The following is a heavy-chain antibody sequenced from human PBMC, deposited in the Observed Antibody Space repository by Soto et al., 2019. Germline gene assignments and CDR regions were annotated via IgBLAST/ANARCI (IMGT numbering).Heavy chain of an antibody. V-gene: IGHV3-23*01. CDR2: ISGSGGST. CDR1: GFTFSSYA. J-gene: IGHJ3*02. D-gene: IGHD2-15*01. CDR3: ARICSGGSCYAAFDI. Sequence: GGSLRLSCAASGFTFSSYAMSWVRQAPGKGLEWVSAISGSGGSTYYADPVKGRFTISRDNSKNTLYLQMNSLRAEDTAVYYWARICSGGSCYAAFDIWGQGTMVTVSS.